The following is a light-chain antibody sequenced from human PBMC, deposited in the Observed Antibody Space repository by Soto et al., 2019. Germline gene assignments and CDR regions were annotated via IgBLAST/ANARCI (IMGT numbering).Light chain of an antibody. CDR2: STS. J-gene: IGLJ2*01. V-gene: IGLV7-43*01. CDR1: AGAVTSAYY. Sequence: QAVVTQEPSLTVSPGGTVTLTCASSAGAVTSAYYTNWLQQKPGQAPRALIYSTSEKYSSTPARFSGSLLGGKAALTLSAAQPEDEADYYCLLYYGGAQVLFGGGTKLTVL. CDR3: LLYYGGAQVL.